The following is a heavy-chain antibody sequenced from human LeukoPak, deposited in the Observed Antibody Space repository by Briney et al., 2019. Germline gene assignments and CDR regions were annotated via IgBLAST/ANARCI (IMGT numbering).Heavy chain of an antibody. J-gene: IGHJ4*02. V-gene: IGHV4-39*07. D-gene: IGHD3-3*01. CDR2: IYYSGNT. CDR3: ARAAEYDFWSGYPYYFDY. CDR1: GGSIINSPYY. Sequence: SETLSLTCTVSGGSIINSPYYWGWVRQPPGKGLEWIGSIYYSGNTYYNPSLKSRVTISVDTSKNQFSLKLSSVTAADTAVYYCARAAEYDFWSGYPYYFDYWGQGTLVTVSS.